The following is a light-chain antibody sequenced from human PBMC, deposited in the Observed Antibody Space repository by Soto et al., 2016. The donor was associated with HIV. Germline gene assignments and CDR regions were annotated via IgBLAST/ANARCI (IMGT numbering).Light chain of an antibody. CDR2: STS. J-gene: IGKJ2*01. V-gene: IGKV1-6*01. CDR3: LQXYSYPFT. Sequence: AIQMTQFPSSLSAFVGDRVTITCRASQGIKNELAWYQQRPGKAPKLLIYSTSSLGSEVPSRFSGSASGTDFTLTISSLQPEDSASYFCLQXYSYPFTFGRGTKLEIK. CDR1: QGIKNE.